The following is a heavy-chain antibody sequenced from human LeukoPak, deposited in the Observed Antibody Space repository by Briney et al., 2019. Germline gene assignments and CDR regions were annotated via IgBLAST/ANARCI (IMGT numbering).Heavy chain of an antibody. Sequence: GGSLRLSCAASGFTFSSYGMHWVRQAPGKGLEWVAVVWYDGSNKYYADSVKGRFTISRDNSKNTLYLQMNSLRAEDTAVYYRARDTRRGGLAYWGQGTLVTVSS. J-gene: IGHJ4*02. D-gene: IGHD1-14*01. V-gene: IGHV3-33*01. CDR1: GFTFSSYG. CDR3: ARDTRRGGLAY. CDR2: VWYDGSNK.